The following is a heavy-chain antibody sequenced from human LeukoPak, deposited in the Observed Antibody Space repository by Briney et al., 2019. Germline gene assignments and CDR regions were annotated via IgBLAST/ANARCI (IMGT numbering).Heavy chain of an antibody. J-gene: IGHJ5*02. CDR2: ISGSTSTT. CDR3: ARDPPATSGGENWFDP. D-gene: IGHD5-12*01. Sequence: GGSLRLSCEVSGITFRSYTMNWVRQAPGKGLEWVSSISGSTSTTNYADSVKGRFTISRDNAKNSLYLEMNSLRAEDTAVYYCARDPPATSGGENWFDPWGQGTLVTVSS. V-gene: IGHV3-48*01. CDR1: GITFRSYT.